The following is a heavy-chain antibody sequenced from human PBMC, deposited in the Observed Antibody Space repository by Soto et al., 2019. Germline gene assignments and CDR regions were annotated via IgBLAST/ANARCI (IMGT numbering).Heavy chain of an antibody. V-gene: IGHV3-30*18. J-gene: IGHJ6*02. CDR2: ISYDGSNK. CDR3: AKEIQPYYYYYGMDV. Sequence: GGSLRLSCAASGFTFSSYGMQWVRQAPGKGLEWVAVISYDGSNKYYADSVKGRFTISRDNSKNTLYLQMNSLRAEDTAVYYCAKEIQPYYYYYGMDVWGPGTTVTVSS. D-gene: IGHD5-18*01. CDR1: GFTFSSYG.